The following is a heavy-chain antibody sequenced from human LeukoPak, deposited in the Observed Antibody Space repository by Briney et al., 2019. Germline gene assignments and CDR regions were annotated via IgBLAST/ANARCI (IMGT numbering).Heavy chain of an antibody. V-gene: IGHV1-18*01. CDR3: ARGMYYYDSSGYQGVFDY. CDR1: GYTFTSYG. J-gene: IGHJ4*02. Sequence: VASVKVSCKASGYTFTSYGISWVRQASGQGLEWMGWISAYNGNTNYAQKLQGRVTMTTDTSTSTAYMELRSLRSDDTAVYYCARGMYYYDSSGYQGVFDYWGQGTLVTVSS. D-gene: IGHD3-22*01. CDR2: ISAYNGNT.